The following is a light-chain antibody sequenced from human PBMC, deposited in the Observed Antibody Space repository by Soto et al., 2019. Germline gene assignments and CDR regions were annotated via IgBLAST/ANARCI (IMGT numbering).Light chain of an antibody. CDR1: QSVSSY. V-gene: IGKV3-15*01. CDR3: QKYNKWPTWT. CDR2: CAS. J-gene: IGKJ1*01. Sequence: EIVLTPSPATLSLSPGERATLSCRASQSVSSYLAWYQQKPGQAPRLLIYCASTRATGIPARFSGSGSGTDFTLTISSLQSEAFAVYYCQKYNKWPTWTFGQGTKVDIK.